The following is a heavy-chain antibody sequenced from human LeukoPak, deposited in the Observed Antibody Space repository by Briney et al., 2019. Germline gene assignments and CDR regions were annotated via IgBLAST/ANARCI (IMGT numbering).Heavy chain of an antibody. J-gene: IGHJ5*02. CDR1: GYTFTSYY. CDR2: INPSGGST. V-gene: IGHV1-46*01. CDR3: ARANSDIVVVPAAIAPFDP. Sequence: ASVKVSCKASGYTFTSYYMHWVRQAPGQGLEWMGIINPSGGSTSYAQKFQGRVTMTRDTSTSTVYMELSSLRSEDTAVYYCARANSDIVVVPAAIAPFDPWGQGTLVTVSS. D-gene: IGHD2-2*01.